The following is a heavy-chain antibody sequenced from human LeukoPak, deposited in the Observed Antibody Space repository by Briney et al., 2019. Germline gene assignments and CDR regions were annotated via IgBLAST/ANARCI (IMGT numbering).Heavy chain of an antibody. CDR2: IHHSGST. J-gene: IGHJ4*02. V-gene: IGHV4-34*01. Sequence: PSETLSLTCAVYGGSFSGYYWSWIRQPPGKGLEWIGEIHHSGSTNYNPSLKSRVTISVDKSKNQFSLKLSSVTAADTAVYYCARGIDYWGQGTLVTVSS. CDR3: ARGIDY. CDR1: GGSFSGYY.